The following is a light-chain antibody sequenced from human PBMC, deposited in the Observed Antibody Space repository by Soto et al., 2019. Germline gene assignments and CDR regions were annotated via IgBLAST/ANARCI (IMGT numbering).Light chain of an antibody. CDR3: AVWADSLSGWV. V-gene: IGLV1-47*01. CDR2: RNY. J-gene: IGLJ3*02. Sequence: QSVLSQPPSASGTPGQRVTISCSGSSSNIGNNYVYWYQQVPVTAPKLLIYRNYQRPSGIPDRFSGSKSGTSASLAISGLRSEDEADYYCAVWADSLSGWVFGGGTQLTVL. CDR1: SSNIGNNY.